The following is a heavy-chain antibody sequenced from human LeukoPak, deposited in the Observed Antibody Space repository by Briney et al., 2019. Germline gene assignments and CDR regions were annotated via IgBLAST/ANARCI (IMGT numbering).Heavy chain of an antibody. CDR1: GGSFSGYY. V-gene: IGHV4-34*01. CDR3: ARGITIFGVVIGRSWFDP. Sequence: MSSETLSLTCAVYGGSFSGYYWSWIRQPPGKGLEWIGEINHSGSTNYNPSLKSRVTISVDTSKNQFSLKLSSVTAADTAVYYCARGITIFGVVIGRSWFDPWGQGTLVTVSS. D-gene: IGHD3-3*01. CDR2: INHSGST. J-gene: IGHJ5*02.